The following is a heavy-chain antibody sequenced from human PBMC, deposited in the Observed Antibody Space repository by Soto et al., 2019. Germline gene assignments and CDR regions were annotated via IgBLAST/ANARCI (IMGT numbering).Heavy chain of an antibody. Sequence: ASVKVSCKASGYTFTSYAMHWVRQAPGQRLEWMGWINAGNGNTKYSQKLQGRVTITRDTSASTAYIELSSLRSEDTAVYYCSRSFAVYCSGGSCYPNWFDPWGQGTLVTVSS. V-gene: IGHV1-3*01. CDR3: SRSFAVYCSGGSCYPNWFDP. D-gene: IGHD2-15*01. CDR1: GYTFTSYA. CDR2: INAGNGNT. J-gene: IGHJ5*02.